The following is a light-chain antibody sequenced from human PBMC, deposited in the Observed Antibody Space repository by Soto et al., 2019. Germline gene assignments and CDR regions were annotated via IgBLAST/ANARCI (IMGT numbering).Light chain of an antibody. V-gene: IGKV1-5*01. CDR1: QSINYW. J-gene: IGKJ1*01. CDR2: DAS. Sequence: DIHMTQSPSTLSASVGDRVTITCRASQSINYWLAWYQQKPGQAPKVLIYDASSLESGVPSRFSGSGSGTEFTLTISSLQPDDLATYYCQQYNTYWTFGQGTKVDIK. CDR3: QQYNTYWT.